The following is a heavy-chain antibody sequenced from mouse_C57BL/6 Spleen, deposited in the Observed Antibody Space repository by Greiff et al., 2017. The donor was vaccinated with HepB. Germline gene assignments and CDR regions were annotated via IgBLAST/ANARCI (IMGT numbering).Heavy chain of an antibody. V-gene: IGHV5-6*02. CDR2: ISSGGSYT. CDR3: ARLYYYGSSPYYYAMDY. CDR1: GFTFSSYG. D-gene: IGHD1-1*01. J-gene: IGHJ4*01. Sequence: DVKLVESGGDLVKPGGSLKLSCAASGFTFSSYGMSWVRQTPDKRLEWVATISSGGSYTYYPDSVKGRFTISRDNAKNTLYLQMSSLKSEDTAMYYCARLYYYGSSPYYYAMDYWGQGTSVTVSS.